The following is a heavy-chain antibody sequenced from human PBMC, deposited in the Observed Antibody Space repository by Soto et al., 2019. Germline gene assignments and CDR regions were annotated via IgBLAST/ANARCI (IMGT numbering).Heavy chain of an antibody. J-gene: IGHJ4*02. V-gene: IGHV3-48*03. CDR2: ISSSGSTI. CDR1: GFTFSSFE. Sequence: PGGSLRLSCAASGFTFSSFEINWVRQAPGKGLEWISYISSSGSTILYADSVEGRLTISRDNAKNTLYLQMNSLRAEDTAVYYCARALAGRQLRIDYWGQGTLVTVSS. CDR3: ARALAGRQLRIDY. D-gene: IGHD1-7*01.